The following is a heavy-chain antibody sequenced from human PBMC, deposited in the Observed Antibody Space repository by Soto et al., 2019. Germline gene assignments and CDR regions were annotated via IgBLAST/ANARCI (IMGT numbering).Heavy chain of an antibody. CDR2: MNDSGST. V-gene: IGHV4-34*01. CDR1: GGSFSGYY. Sequence: QVHLQQWGAGLLKPSETLSLTCAVSGGSFSGYYWSWIRQPPGKGLEWIGEMNDSGSTKYNASLESRVAISVDTPKGHFSLTLTSVTAADTAVYYCASPRWNYIYWGQGTLVAVSS. CDR3: ASPRWNYIY. D-gene: IGHD1-7*01. J-gene: IGHJ4*02.